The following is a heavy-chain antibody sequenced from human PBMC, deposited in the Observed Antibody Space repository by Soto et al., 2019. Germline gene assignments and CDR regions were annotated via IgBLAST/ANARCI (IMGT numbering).Heavy chain of an antibody. Sequence: GASVKVSCKVSGFTFSDSAVQWVRQASGQGLEWIGWIVAGSGNTNYAQKFQERVTITRDMSTSTAYMVLSSLRSDDTAVYYCAAGRTGGSYYGMDVWGQGTTVTVSS. D-gene: IGHD2-2*01. V-gene: IGHV1-58*01. CDR3: AAGRTGGSYYGMDV. CDR1: GFTFSDSA. J-gene: IGHJ6*02. CDR2: IVAGSGNT.